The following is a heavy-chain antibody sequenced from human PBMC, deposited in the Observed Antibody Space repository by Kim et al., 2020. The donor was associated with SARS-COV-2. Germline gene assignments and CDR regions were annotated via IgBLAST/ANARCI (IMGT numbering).Heavy chain of an antibody. CDR3: VTDVPYSGGGAFHH. CDR2: IKSKYSGGST. J-gene: IGHJ3*01. V-gene: IGHV3-15*01. CDR1: GTGFSDFW. Sequence: GGSLRLSCVASGTGFSDFWMSWVRQVPGNGLEWIGFIKSKYSGGSTDYTAPVKGRFSLSRYDLKNTLYPQMNNLKTEDTAIYYCVTDVPYSGGGAFHHWGQGTKVTVSS. D-gene: IGHD2-21*01.